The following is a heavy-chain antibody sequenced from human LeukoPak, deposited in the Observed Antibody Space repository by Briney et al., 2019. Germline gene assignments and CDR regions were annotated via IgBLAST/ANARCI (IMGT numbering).Heavy chain of an antibody. Sequence: GGSLRLSCAASGFTFSDYSMNWVRQAPGKGLEWVSSITSRSSFKYYADSVKGRFTISRDNAKNSLYLQMNSLRAEDTAVYYCASPAGTMVRGAFDYWGQGTLVTVSS. V-gene: IGHV3-21*01. J-gene: IGHJ4*02. D-gene: IGHD3-10*01. CDR2: ITSRSSFK. CDR3: ASPAGTMVRGAFDY. CDR1: GFTFSDYS.